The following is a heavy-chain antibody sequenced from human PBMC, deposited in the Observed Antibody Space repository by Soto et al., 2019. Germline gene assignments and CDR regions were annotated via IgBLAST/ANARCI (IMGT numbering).Heavy chain of an antibody. D-gene: IGHD1-26*01. CDR1: GFTFSSYG. V-gene: IGHV3-30*18. CDR3: AKGLFREHYYYYGMDV. J-gene: IGHJ6*02. Sequence: GGSLRLSCAASGFTFSSYGMHWVRQAPGKGLEWVAVISYDGSNKYYADSVKGRFTVSRDNSKNTLYLQMNSLRAEDTAVYYCAKGLFREHYYYYGMDVWGQGTTVTVSS. CDR2: ISYDGSNK.